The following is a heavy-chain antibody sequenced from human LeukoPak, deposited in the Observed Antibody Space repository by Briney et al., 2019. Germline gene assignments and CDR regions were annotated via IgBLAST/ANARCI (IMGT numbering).Heavy chain of an antibody. D-gene: IGHD1-26*01. CDR2: IYHSGST. CDR1: VGSISSGGYY. J-gene: IGHJ4*02. Sequence: PSQTLSLTCTVSVGSISSGGYYWSWIRQPPGKGLEWIGYIYHSGSTYYNPSLKSRVTISVDRSKNQFSLKLSSVTAADTAVYYCARDLLSGSYPWVYFDYWGQGTLVTVSS. CDR3: ARDLLSGSYPWVYFDY. V-gene: IGHV4-30-2*01.